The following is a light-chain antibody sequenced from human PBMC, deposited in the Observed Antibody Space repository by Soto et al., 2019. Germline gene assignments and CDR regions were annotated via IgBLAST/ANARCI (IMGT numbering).Light chain of an antibody. CDR1: QDIRRA. V-gene: IGKV1-13*02. CDR2: DAS. CDR3: QQFNFSPHDIT. Sequence: AVQLTQSPSSLSASVGDRVTITCRASQDIRRALAWFQQKSGKPPKLLIYDASSLQSGLPSRFSGSGSGTDFTLTISSLQPEDFATYYGQQFNFSPHDITFRQGTRLDIK. J-gene: IGKJ5*01.